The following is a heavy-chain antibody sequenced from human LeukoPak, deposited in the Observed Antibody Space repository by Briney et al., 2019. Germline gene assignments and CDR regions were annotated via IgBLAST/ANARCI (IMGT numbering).Heavy chain of an antibody. Sequence: GESLKISCKGSGYSFTSYWIGWVRQMPGKGLEWMGIIYPGDSDTRYSPSFQGQVTISADKSISTAYLQWSSLKASNTAMYYCARLFEREYYYDSSGYDRSYFDYWGQGTLVTVSS. D-gene: IGHD3-22*01. CDR1: GYSFTSYW. J-gene: IGHJ4*02. CDR2: IYPGDSDT. CDR3: ARLFEREYYYDSSGYDRSYFDY. V-gene: IGHV5-51*01.